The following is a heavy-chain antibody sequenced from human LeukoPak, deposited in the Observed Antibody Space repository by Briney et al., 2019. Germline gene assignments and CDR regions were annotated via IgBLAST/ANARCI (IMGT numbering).Heavy chain of an antibody. D-gene: IGHD3-16*01. V-gene: IGHV3-30-3*01. Sequence: GGSLRLSCAASGFTFSSYAMHWVRQAPGKGLEWVAVISYDGSNKYYADSVKGRFTISRDNSKNTLYLQMNSLRAEDTAAYYCARDRELGSWGQGILVTVSS. CDR2: ISYDGSNK. CDR3: ARDRELGS. CDR1: GFTFSSYA. J-gene: IGHJ5*02.